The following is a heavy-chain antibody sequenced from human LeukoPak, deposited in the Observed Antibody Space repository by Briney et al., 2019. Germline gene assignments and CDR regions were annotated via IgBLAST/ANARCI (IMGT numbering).Heavy chain of an antibody. V-gene: IGHV4-59*08. CDR2: IYYSGST. J-gene: IGHJ5*02. CDR3: AGSSSYPAWFDP. D-gene: IGHD6-13*01. CDR1: GGSISSYY. Sequence: SETLSLTCTVSGGSISSYYWSWIRQPPGKGLEWIGYIYYSGSTNYNPSLKSRVTISVDTSKSQFSLKLSSVTAADTAVYYCAGSSSYPAWFDPWGQGTLVTVSS.